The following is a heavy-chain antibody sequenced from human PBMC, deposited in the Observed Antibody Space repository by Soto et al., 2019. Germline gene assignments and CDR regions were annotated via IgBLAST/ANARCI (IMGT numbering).Heavy chain of an antibody. CDR2: ISYDGSNK. V-gene: IGHV3-30*03. Sequence: QVQLVESGGGVVQPGRSLRLSCAASGFTFSSYGMHWVRQAPGKGLDWVAVISYDGSNKYYADSVKGRFTISRDNSKNTLYLQMNSLRADDTAVYYCATPEASYGYDYYYYGMDGWGQGTTVTVSS. D-gene: IGHD5-18*01. CDR3: ATPEASYGYDYYYYGMDG. J-gene: IGHJ6*02. CDR1: GFTFSSYG.